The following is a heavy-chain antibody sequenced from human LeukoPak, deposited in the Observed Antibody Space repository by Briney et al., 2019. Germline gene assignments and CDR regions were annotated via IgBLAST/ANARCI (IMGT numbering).Heavy chain of an antibody. Sequence: GGALRLSCAPSGFTFSSYVMHCVRQAPGKGLEWVAVISYDGSNKYYAESVKGRFTISRDNSKTTLYLQMTSLRAEDTAVYYCAKDLSSYYDSSGYYAYFDYWGQGTLVTVSS. CDR3: AKDLSSYYDSSGYYAYFDY. J-gene: IGHJ4*02. CDR2: ISYDGSNK. V-gene: IGHV3-30*18. D-gene: IGHD3-22*01. CDR1: GFTFSSYV.